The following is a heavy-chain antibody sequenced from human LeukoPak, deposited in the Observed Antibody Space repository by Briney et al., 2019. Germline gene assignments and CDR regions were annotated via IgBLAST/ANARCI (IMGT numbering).Heavy chain of an antibody. V-gene: IGHV3-30*04. D-gene: IGHD6-13*01. CDR2: ISYDGSNK. J-gene: IGHJ4*02. CDR1: GFTFSSYD. CDR3: ASRGIAAAGTLFDY. Sequence: GGSLRLSCAASGFTFSSYDMHWVRQAPGKGLEWVAVISYDGSNKYYADSVKGRFTISRDNSKNTLYLQMNSLRAEDTAVYYCASRGIAAAGTLFDYWGQGTLVTVSS.